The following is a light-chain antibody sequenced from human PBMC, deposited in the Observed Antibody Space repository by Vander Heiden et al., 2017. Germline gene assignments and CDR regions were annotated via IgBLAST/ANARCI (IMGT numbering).Light chain of an antibody. Sequence: SYELTKPPSVSVPPGQAASITCSGDKLGDKFVSWYQHKPGQSPVLVMYQDRRRPSGIPDRFAASHSGNTATLTIGDIQAMDEADYYCQAWDSSILYVFGSGTKVTVL. CDR3: QAWDSSILYV. J-gene: IGLJ1*01. CDR2: QDR. CDR1: KLGDKF. V-gene: IGLV3-1*01.